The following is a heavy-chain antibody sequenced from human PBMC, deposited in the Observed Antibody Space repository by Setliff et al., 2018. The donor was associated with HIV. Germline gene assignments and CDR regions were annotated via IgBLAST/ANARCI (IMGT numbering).Heavy chain of an antibody. J-gene: IGHJ6*02. CDR2: ISTYSDER. Sequence: ASVKVSCKPSGYTFTTYGLSWVRQAPGQGLEWMGWISTYSDERSYAQNLQGSVTMTTDTSTSTAYMELRSLRFDDTAVYYCARDVEHMMDVWGQGTTVTVSS. V-gene: IGHV1-18*01. CDR1: GYTFTTYG. CDR3: ARDVEHMMDV.